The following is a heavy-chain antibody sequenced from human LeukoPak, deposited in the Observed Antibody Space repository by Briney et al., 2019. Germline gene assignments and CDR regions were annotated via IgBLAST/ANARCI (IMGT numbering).Heavy chain of an antibody. CDR2: ISAYNGNT. CDR1: GYTFTSYG. V-gene: IGHV1-18*01. J-gene: IGHJ4*02. CDR3: ARALAPKYYYDSSGYYLY. D-gene: IGHD3-22*01. Sequence: ASVKVSCKASGYTFTSYGISWVRQAPGQGLEWMGWISAYNGNTNYAQKLQGRVTMTTDTSTSTAYMELRSLRSDDTAVYYCARALAPKYYYDSSGYYLYWGQRTLVTVSS.